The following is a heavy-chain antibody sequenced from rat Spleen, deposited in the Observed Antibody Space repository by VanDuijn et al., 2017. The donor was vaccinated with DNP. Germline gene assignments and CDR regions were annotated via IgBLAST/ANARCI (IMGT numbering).Heavy chain of an antibody. V-gene: IGHV5-19*01. Sequence: EVQLVESGGGLVQPGRSLKLSCAASGFTFSNYGMAWVRQAPKKGLEWVAAISPSGSRPYSPDSVKGRFTISRDTAKSSLYLQMNSLKSEDTATYYCTRGVYYGSSWAFDYWGHGVMVTVSS. J-gene: IGHJ2*01. CDR1: GFTFSNYG. CDR2: ISPSGSRP. CDR3: TRGVYYGSSWAFDY. D-gene: IGHD1-6*01.